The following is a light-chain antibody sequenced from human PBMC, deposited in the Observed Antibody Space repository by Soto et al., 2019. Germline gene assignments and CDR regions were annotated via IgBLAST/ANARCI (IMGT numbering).Light chain of an antibody. V-gene: IGKV3-11*01. CDR1: PSVSSY. J-gene: IGKJ1*01. Sequence: EIVLTQSPATLSLSPGERATLSCRASPSVSSYLAWYQQKPGQAPRLLIYDASNRATGIPARFSGSGSGTDFTLNISSLETEEFAVYYCKQRSNWSGTFGQGTKVEIK. CDR3: KQRSNWSGT. CDR2: DAS.